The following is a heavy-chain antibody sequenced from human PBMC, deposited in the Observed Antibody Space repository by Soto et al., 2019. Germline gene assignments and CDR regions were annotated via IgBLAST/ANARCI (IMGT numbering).Heavy chain of an antibody. CDR2: ISSASNDI. CDR3: ARVAY. J-gene: IGHJ4*02. V-gene: IGHV3-21*01. CDR1: GVTFSRYS. Sequence: EVQLVESGGAMVKPGESLTLSCATSGVTFSRYSMTWVRQAPGKGLEWVSSISSASNDISYADSVKGRFVVSRDNAKNSLYLQMNSLRPEDTAVYYCARVAYWGPGTLVTVSS.